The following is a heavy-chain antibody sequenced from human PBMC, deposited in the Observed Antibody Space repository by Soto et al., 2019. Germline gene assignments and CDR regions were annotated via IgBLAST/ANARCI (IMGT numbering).Heavy chain of an antibody. CDR2: ISGSVGST. CDR1: GFTFSDHV. V-gene: IGHV3-23*01. Sequence: PGGSLRLSCAASGFTFSDHVMHWVRQAPGKGLEWVSSISGSVGSTFYADSVKGRFTISRDNSMNTLYLQMNSLRAEDTAVYYCAKDRTIASRNFDSWGQGALVTVPS. J-gene: IGHJ4*02. D-gene: IGHD6-6*01. CDR3: AKDRTIASRNFDS.